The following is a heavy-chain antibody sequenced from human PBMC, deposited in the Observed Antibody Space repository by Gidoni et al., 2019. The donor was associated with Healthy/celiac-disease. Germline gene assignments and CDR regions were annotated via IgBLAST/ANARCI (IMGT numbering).Heavy chain of an antibody. CDR1: GYPFPSYG. CDR2: ISAYNGNT. D-gene: IGHD2-2*01. Sequence: QVQLVQSGAEVKKPGASVKVSCKASGYPFPSYGISWVRQAPGQGLEWMGWISAYNGNTNDAQKLQGRVTMTTDTSTRTAYMELRSLRSDDTAVYYCARDELGYCSSTSCHGRWFDPWGQGTLVTVSS. CDR3: ARDELGYCSSTSCHGRWFDP. V-gene: IGHV1-18*01. J-gene: IGHJ5*02.